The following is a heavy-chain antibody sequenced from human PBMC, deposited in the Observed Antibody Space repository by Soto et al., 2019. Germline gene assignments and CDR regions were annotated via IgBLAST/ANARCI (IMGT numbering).Heavy chain of an antibody. CDR3: AKTFYSSSWYYWFDP. CDR1: AFAFSTYA. Sequence: GSLRLSCAASAFAFSTYAMHWVRQAPGKGLEWVAIISFDGINRFYANSVKGRFTISRDNSKNTLYLQMNSLRAEDTVVYYCAKTFYSSSWYYWFDPWAQGTLVPGSS. V-gene: IGHV3-33*08. D-gene: IGHD6-13*01. CDR2: ISFDGINR. J-gene: IGHJ5*01.